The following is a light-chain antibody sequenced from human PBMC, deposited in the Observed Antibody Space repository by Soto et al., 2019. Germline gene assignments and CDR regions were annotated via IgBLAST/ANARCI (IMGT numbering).Light chain of an antibody. CDR1: QSVATS. Sequence: EIVLTQSPGTLSLSPGDRVTLSCRASQSVATSLAWYQQKPGQAPARLISGASTRGAGVPARFSGSGAGTEFTLTITSLQPDDFAPYYCQQYDGSSPTFGLGTKVDIK. CDR2: GAS. J-gene: IGKJ1*01. V-gene: IGKV3-15*01. CDR3: QQYDGSSPT.